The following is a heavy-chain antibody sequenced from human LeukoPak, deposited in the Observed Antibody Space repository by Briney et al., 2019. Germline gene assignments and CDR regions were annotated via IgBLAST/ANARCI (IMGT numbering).Heavy chain of an antibody. Sequence: PSETLSLTCAVSGYSISNGYHWGWIRQPPEKGLEWIGSINHSGSTYYNPSLKSRVTISVDTSKNQFSLKLNSVTAADTAVYYCARDSGYYPGWFDPWGQGTLVTVSS. D-gene: IGHD3-10*01. J-gene: IGHJ5*02. CDR3: ARDSGYYPGWFDP. CDR1: GYSISNGYH. V-gene: IGHV4-38-2*02. CDR2: INHSGST.